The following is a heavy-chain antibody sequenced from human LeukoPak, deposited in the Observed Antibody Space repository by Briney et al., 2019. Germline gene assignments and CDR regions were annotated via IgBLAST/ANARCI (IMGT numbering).Heavy chain of an antibody. CDR2: FDPEDGET. J-gene: IGHJ4*02. D-gene: IGHD1-26*01. V-gene: IGHV1-24*01. Sequence: ASVTVSCKVSGYTLTELSMHWVRQAPGKGLEWMGGFDPEDGETIYAQKFRGRVTMTEDTSTDTAYMELSSLRSEDTAVYYCATGEGATTFHYVYWGQGTLVTVPS. CDR1: GYTLTELS. CDR3: ATGEGATTFHYVY.